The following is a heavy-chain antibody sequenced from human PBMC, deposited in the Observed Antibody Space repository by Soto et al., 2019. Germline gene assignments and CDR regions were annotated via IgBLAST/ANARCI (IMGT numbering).Heavy chain of an antibody. V-gene: IGHV1-3*01. CDR2: INAGNGNT. J-gene: IGHJ4*02. CDR1: GYTFTSYA. Sequence: QVQLVQSGAEVKKPGASVKVSCKASGYTFTSYAMHWVRQAPGQRLEWMGWINAGNGNTKYSQKFQGRVTITRDTSASTAYMELSSLRSEDTAVYYCARVHDSSGYHKTFDYWGQGTLVTVSS. D-gene: IGHD3-22*01. CDR3: ARVHDSSGYHKTFDY.